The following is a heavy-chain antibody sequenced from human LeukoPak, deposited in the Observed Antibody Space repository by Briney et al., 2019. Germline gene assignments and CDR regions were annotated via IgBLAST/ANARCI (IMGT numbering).Heavy chain of an antibody. CDR1: KFSFSSYG. CDR2: IRYDESNK. D-gene: IGHD6-6*01. J-gene: IGHJ4*02. V-gene: IGHV3-30*02. CDR3: ARDLPYSSSEFDY. Sequence: PGGSLRLSCAASKFSFSSYGMHWVRQAPGKGLEWVAFIRYDESNKYYADSVKGRFTISRDNAKNSLYLQMNSLRAEDTAVYYCARDLPYSSSEFDYWGQGTLVTVSS.